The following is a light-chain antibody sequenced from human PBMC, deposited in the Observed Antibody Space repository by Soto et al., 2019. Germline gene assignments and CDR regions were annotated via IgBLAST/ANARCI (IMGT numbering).Light chain of an antibody. CDR3: QQYDGSRWT. CDR1: QSVSSTY. Sequence: EIVLTQSPGTLSLSPGERATLSCRASQSVSSTYLAWYQQKPGQPPRLLIYGASNRATGIPDRFSGSGSGTDFTLTISRLEPEDFAVYYCQQYDGSRWTFGQGTRVEIK. V-gene: IGKV3-20*01. J-gene: IGKJ1*01. CDR2: GAS.